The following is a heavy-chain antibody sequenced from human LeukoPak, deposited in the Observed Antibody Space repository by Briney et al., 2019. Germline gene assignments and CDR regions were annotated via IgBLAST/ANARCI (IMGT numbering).Heavy chain of an antibody. CDR1: GYSFTSYG. D-gene: IGHD3-9*01. J-gene: IGHJ4*02. Sequence: GASVKVSCKASGYSFTSYGITWVRQAPGQGLEWVGWISAYNGNTNYAQKLQGRVTMTTDTSTSTAYMELRSLRSDDTAVYYCAREPTYYDILTGYYRGGYFDYWGQGTLVTVSS. CDR3: AREPTYYDILTGYYRGGYFDY. CDR2: ISAYNGNT. V-gene: IGHV1-18*01.